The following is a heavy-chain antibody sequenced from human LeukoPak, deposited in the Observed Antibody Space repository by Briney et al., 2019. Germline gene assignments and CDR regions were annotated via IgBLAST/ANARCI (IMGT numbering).Heavy chain of an antibody. Sequence: TETLSLTCTVSGGSINNYYWKWIRQPPGKGLEWIASISYSGNTNYSPSLQSRVTMSLDTSKNQFSLRLRSVTAADTAVYYCARAGSSGWYGESWGQGTLVTVSS. V-gene: IGHV4-59*01. CDR2: ISYSGNT. CDR3: ARAGSSGWYGES. D-gene: IGHD6-19*01. J-gene: IGHJ5*02. CDR1: GGSINNYY.